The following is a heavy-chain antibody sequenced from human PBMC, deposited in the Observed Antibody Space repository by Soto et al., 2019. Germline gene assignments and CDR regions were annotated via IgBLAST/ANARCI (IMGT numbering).Heavy chain of an antibody. CDR1: GYTFTSYD. D-gene: IGHD6-19*01. CDR2: MNPNSGNT. V-gene: IGHV1-8*01. CDR3: ASYYGGWYGGNAFDI. Sequence: ASVKVSCKVSGYTFTSYDINWVRQATGQGLEWMGWMNPNSGNTGYAQKFQGRVTMTRNTSISTAYMELSSLRSEDTAVYYCASYYGGWYGGNAFDIWGQGTMVTVSS. J-gene: IGHJ3*02.